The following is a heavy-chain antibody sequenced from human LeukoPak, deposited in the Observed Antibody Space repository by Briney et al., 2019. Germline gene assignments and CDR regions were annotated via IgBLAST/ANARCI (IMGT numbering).Heavy chain of an antibody. Sequence: GGSLRLSCAASGFTFSSYAMHWVRQAPGKGLEWVAVISYDGSNRYYADSVKGRFTISRDNSKNTLYLQMNSLRAEDTAVYYCARHYYDSSGYYFGAFDIWGQGTMVTVSS. J-gene: IGHJ3*02. CDR3: ARHYYDSSGYYFGAFDI. CDR1: GFTFSSYA. V-gene: IGHV3-30*04. D-gene: IGHD3-22*01. CDR2: ISYDGSNR.